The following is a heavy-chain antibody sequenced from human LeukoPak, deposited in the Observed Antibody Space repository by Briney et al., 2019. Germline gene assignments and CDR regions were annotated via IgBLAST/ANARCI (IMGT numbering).Heavy chain of an antibody. D-gene: IGHD2-21*02. CDR2: INPNSGGT. V-gene: IGHV1-2*02. CDR3: ARLAMGGDCLDY. Sequence: ASVKVSCKASGYTFTGYYMHWVRQAPGQGLEWMGWINPNSGGTNYAQKFQGRVTMTRDTSISTAYMELSRLRSDDTAVYYCARLAMGGDCLDYWGQGTLVTVSS. CDR1: GYTFTGYY. J-gene: IGHJ4*02.